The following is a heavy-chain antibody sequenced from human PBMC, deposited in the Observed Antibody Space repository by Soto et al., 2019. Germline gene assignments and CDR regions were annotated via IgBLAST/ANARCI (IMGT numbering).Heavy chain of an antibody. CDR3: ARGGYDSSGYPMEALDY. J-gene: IGHJ4*02. CDR2: IYSGGST. CDR1: GFTVSSNY. V-gene: IGHV3-53*01. Sequence: GSLRLSCAASGFTVSSNYMSWVRQAPGKGLEWVSVIYSGGSTYYADSVKGRFTISRDNSKNTLYLQMNSLRAEDTAVYYCARGGYDSSGYPMEALDYWGQGTLVTVSS. D-gene: IGHD3-22*01.